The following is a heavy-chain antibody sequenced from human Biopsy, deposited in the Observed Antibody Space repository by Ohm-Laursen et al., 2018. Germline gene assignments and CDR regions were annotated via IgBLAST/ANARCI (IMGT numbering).Heavy chain of an antibody. V-gene: IGHV4-34*01. CDR2: ITHSGYT. Sequence: SETLSLTWAVYSGSFSSNYWTWIRQPPGKGLEWIGEITHSGYTNYNPSLKSRVTVSVDTSKNQFSLKLSSVTAADTAVYYCAGLVTGFIDPWGQGTLVTVSS. CDR1: SGSFSSNY. D-gene: IGHD3-9*01. J-gene: IGHJ5*02. CDR3: AGLVTGFIDP.